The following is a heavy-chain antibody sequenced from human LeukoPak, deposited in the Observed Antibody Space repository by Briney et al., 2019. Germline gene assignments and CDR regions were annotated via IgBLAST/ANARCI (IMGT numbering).Heavy chain of an antibody. CDR2: INHSGST. CDR3: ACLTTADAFDI. Sequence: GSLRLSCAASGFTLSSYWMSWVRQAPGKGLEWIGEINHSGSTNYNPSLKSRVTISVDTSKNQFSLKLSSVTAADTAVYYCACLTTADAFDIWGQGTMVTVSS. CDR1: GFTLSSYW. J-gene: IGHJ3*02. V-gene: IGHV4-34*08. D-gene: IGHD3-22*01.